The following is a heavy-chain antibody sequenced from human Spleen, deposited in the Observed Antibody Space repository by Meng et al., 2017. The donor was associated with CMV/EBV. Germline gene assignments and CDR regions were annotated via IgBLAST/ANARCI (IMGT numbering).Heavy chain of an antibody. J-gene: IGHJ6*02. D-gene: IGHD1-26*01. CDR2: IYNDDST. CDR3: ARDEGGSYWRYYYYGMDV. CDR1: GFSVSSNY. Sequence: GESLKISCVGSGFSVSSNYMSWVRQAPGKGLEWVSVIYNDDSTHYADSVKGRFTISRDNSKNTLYLQMNSLRAEDTAVYYCARDEGGSYWRYYYYGMDVWGQGTTVTVSS. V-gene: IGHV3-66*02.